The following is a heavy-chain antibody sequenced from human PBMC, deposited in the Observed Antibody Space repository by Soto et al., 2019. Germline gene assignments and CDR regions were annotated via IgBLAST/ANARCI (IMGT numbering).Heavy chain of an antibody. Sequence: GGSLRLSCAASGFTFSSYAMSWVRQAPGKGLEWVSAISGSGGSTYYADSVKGRFTISRDNSKNTLYLQMNSLRAEDTAVYYCAKDSYYYDFWSGYSGGPDYWGQGTLVTVSS. CDR3: AKDSYYYDFWSGYSGGPDY. J-gene: IGHJ4*02. V-gene: IGHV3-23*01. CDR2: ISGSGGST. D-gene: IGHD3-3*01. CDR1: GFTFSSYA.